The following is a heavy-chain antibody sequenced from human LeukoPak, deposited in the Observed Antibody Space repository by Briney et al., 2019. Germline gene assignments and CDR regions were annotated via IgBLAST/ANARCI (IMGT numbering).Heavy chain of an antibody. CDR1: GFTFSSYG. CDR3: ARDADIVVVVAATYYFDY. Sequence: PGGSLRLSCAASGFTFSSYGMSWVRQAPGKGLEWVAVISYDGSNKYYADSVKGRFTISRDNSKNTLYLQMNSLRAEDTAVYYCARDADIVVVVAATYYFDYWGQGTLVTVSS. V-gene: IGHV3-30*03. J-gene: IGHJ4*02. D-gene: IGHD2-15*01. CDR2: ISYDGSNK.